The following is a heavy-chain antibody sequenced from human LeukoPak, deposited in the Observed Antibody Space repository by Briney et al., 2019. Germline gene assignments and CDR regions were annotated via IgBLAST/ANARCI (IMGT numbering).Heavy chain of an antibody. Sequence: GGSLRLSCAASGFTFSSYEMNWVRQAPGKGLEWVSYISSSGSTIYYADSVKGRFTISRDNAKNSLYLQMNSLRAEDTAAYYCARGFSGSFAFDIWGQGTMVTVSS. D-gene: IGHD3-10*01. CDR1: GFTFSSYE. V-gene: IGHV3-48*03. CDR2: ISSSGSTI. J-gene: IGHJ3*02. CDR3: ARGFSGSFAFDI.